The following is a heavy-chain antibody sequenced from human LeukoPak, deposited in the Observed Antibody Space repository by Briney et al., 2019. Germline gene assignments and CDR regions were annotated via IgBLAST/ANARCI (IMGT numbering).Heavy chain of an antibody. V-gene: IGHV3-7*01. CDR2: IKQDGSEK. Sequence: GGSLRLSCAASGFTFSRYWMSWVRQASGKGLEWVANIKQDGSEKYYVDSVEGRFTISRDNAKNSLFLQINSLRAEDTAVYYCANGGTYSSGPWGQGTLVTVSS. J-gene: IGHJ5*02. CDR1: GFTFSRYW. D-gene: IGHD3-22*01. CDR3: ANGGTYSSGP.